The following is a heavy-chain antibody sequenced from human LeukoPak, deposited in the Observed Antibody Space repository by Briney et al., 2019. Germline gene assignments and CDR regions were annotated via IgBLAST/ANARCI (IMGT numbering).Heavy chain of an antibody. V-gene: IGHV4-4*07. D-gene: IGHD1-26*01. Sequence: SETLSLTCTVSGGSISSYYWTWVRQPAGKGLEWIGRFYSTGSTNYNPSLKSRVTMSVDTSKNQFSLKLSSVTAADTAVYYCARDQYSGSLDYWGQGTLVTVSS. CDR3: ARDQYSGSLDY. CDR1: GGSISSYY. J-gene: IGHJ4*02. CDR2: FYSTGST.